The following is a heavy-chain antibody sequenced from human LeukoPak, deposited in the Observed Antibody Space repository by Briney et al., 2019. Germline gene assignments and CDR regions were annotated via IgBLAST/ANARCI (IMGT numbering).Heavy chain of an antibody. CDR3: ARVRGHVLQYYFDY. Sequence: SVKVSCKASGGTFISYAISWVRQAPGQGLEWMGGIIPIFGTANYAQKFQGRVTITADESTSTAYMELSSLRSEDTAVYYCARVRGHVLQYYFDYWGQGTLVPVPS. CDR1: GGTFISYA. CDR2: IIPIFGTA. V-gene: IGHV1-69*13. D-gene: IGHD3-10*01. J-gene: IGHJ4*02.